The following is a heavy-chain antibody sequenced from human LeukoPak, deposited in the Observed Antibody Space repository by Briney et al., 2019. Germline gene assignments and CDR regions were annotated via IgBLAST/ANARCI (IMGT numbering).Heavy chain of an antibody. CDR1: GLTFSSYE. J-gene: IGHJ3*02. V-gene: IGHV3-48*03. CDR3: ARDSHKFDSSSYYPDAFDI. D-gene: IGHD3-22*01. CDR2: ISSSGSSI. Sequence: QAGGSLRLSCAASGLTFSSYEMNWVRQPPGKGLEWVSYISSSGSSIYYAYSVKGRFTISRANAKKSLYLQMHSLRAEDTAVYYCARDSHKFDSSSYYPDAFDIWGKGTMVTVSS.